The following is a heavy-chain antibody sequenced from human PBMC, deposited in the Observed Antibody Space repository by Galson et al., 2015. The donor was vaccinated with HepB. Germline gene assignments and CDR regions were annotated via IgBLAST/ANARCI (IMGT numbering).Heavy chain of an antibody. D-gene: IGHD3-10*01. CDR3: AVDWGSGRVSEGGYYYGMDV. V-gene: IGHV3-30-3*01. CDR1: GFTFSSYA. J-gene: IGHJ6*02. Sequence: SLRLSCAASGFTFSSYAMHWVRQAPGKGLEWVAVISYDGSNKYYADSVKGRFTISRDNSKNTLYLQMNSLRAEDTAVYYCAVDWGSGRVSEGGYYYGMDVWGQGTTVTVSS. CDR2: ISYDGSNK.